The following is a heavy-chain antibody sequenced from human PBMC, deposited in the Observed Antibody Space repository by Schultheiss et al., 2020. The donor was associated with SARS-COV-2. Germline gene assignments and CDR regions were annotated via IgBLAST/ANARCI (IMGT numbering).Heavy chain of an antibody. J-gene: IGHJ4*02. CDR1: GFTFSDYY. CDR2: ISHDGITI. D-gene: IGHD2-15*01. CDR3: AKEGGYCSGGSCSPNFDY. Sequence: GGSLRLSCAASGFTFSDYYMAWIRQAPGKGLEWVSYISHDGITIYYADSVRGRFTISRDNAKKSLYLQMNSLRAEDTAVYYCAKEGGYCSGGSCSPNFDYWGQGTLVTVSS. V-gene: IGHV3-11*01.